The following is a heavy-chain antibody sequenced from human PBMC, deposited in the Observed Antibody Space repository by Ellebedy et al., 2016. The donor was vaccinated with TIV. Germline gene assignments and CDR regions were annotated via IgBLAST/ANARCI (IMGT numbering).Heavy chain of an antibody. CDR2: IKQDGSDK. J-gene: IGHJ4*02. D-gene: IGHD6-13*01. Sequence: GESLKISXAASGFTFSSYWMNWVRQAPGKGLEWVANIKQDGSDKYYVDSVKGRFTISRDNAKNPLFLQMNSLRAEDTAVYYCARAIGAADSFWGQGTLVTVSS. CDR3: ARAIGAADSF. CDR1: GFTFSSYW. V-gene: IGHV3-7*01.